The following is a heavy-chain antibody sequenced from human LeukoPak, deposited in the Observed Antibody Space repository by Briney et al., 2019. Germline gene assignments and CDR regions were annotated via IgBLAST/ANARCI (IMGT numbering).Heavy chain of an antibody. V-gene: IGHV1-8*01. CDR3: ARGSRYSGSLDFDY. D-gene: IGHD1-26*01. Sequence: ASVTVSCKASGYTFTSYDINWVRQATGQGLEWMGWMNPNSGNTGYAQKFQGRVTMTRNTSISTAYMELSSLRSEDTAVYYCARGSRYSGSLDFDYWGQGTLVTVSS. CDR2: MNPNSGNT. J-gene: IGHJ4*02. CDR1: GYTFTSYD.